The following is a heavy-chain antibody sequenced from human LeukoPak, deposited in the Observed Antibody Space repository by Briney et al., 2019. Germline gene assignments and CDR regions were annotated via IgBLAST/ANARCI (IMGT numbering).Heavy chain of an antibody. CDR2: INWNSVSA. D-gene: IGHD3-16*01. Sequence: GGSLRLSCAASGFTFDDYAMHWVRQAPGKGLEWVAGINWNSVSAVYADSVKGRFSISRDNAKNSLYLQMNSLRVVDTAVYYCGRDPDHGAVDYWGQGTLVTVSS. CDR3: GRDPDHGAVDY. J-gene: IGHJ4*02. CDR1: GFTFDDYA. V-gene: IGHV3-9*01.